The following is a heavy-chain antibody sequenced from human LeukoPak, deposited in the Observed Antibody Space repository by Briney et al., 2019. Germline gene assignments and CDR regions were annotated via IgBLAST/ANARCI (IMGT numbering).Heavy chain of an antibody. D-gene: IGHD3-10*01. Sequence: PSETLSLTCNVSGGSISSGSYCWSWIRQPAGKGLEWIGHIHISGNTNYNPSLKSRVTISVDTSKNQFSLKLSSVTAADTAVYYCARGDPDYYGSEEEYWGQGTLVTVSS. CDR2: IHISGNT. CDR1: GGSISSGSYC. V-gene: IGHV4-61*09. CDR3: ARGDPDYYGSEEEY. J-gene: IGHJ4*02.